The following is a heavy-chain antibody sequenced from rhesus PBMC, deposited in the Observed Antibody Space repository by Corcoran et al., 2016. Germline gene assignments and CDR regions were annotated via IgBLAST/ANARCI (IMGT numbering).Heavy chain of an antibody. V-gene: IGHV4-76*01. D-gene: IGHD4-23*01. CDR3: ATRGEYSHVFDY. J-gene: IGHJ4*01. CDR2: IYGSSGST. Sequence: QVQLQESGPGVVKPSETLSLTCAVSGGSISSGYDWSWIRQPPGKGLEWIGYIYGSSGSTNYNPSLKNRGTISKDASKNEFSRKLSSVTAADTAVYYCATRGEYSHVFDYWGQGVLVTVSS. CDR1: GGSISSGYD.